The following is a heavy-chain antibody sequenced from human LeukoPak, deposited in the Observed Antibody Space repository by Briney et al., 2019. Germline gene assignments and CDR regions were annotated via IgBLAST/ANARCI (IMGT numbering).Heavy chain of an antibody. CDR2: IYHSGST. V-gene: IGHV4-38-2*02. J-gene: IGHJ5*02. CDR3: ARVQRGYSGRTTPQNNWFDP. CDR1: GYSNSSGYY. D-gene: IGHD5-12*01. Sequence: SETLSLTCTVSGYSNSSGYYWGWIRPPPGKGLEWIGTIYHSGSTYYNPSLKSRVTISVDTSKNQFSLKLSSVTAADTAVYYCARVQRGYSGRTTPQNNWFDPWGQGTLVTVSS.